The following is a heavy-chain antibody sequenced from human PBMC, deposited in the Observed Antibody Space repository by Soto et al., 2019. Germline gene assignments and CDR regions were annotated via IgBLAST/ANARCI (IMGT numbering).Heavy chain of an antibody. V-gene: IGHV1-46*03. D-gene: IGHD6-19*01. CDR1: GYTFTRYY. CDR2: INPSGGST. Sequence: ASVKVSCKASGYTFTRYYMHWVRQAPEQGREWMGIINPSGGSTSYAQKCQGRDTMTRDTSTSTVYMELSSLRSEDTAVYYCPRDLAVADAPEAFDIWGQGKMVPVSS. J-gene: IGHJ3*02. CDR3: PRDLAVADAPEAFDI.